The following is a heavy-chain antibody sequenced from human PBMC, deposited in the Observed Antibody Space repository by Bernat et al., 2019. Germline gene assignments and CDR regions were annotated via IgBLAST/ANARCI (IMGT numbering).Heavy chain of an antibody. J-gene: IGHJ6*02. CDR1: GFTFSSFA. CDR3: AKGIYPKGYCSGGNCYYYFYGMDV. V-gene: IGHV3-23*01. Sequence: EVQLLESGGGLVQPGGSLRLSCGASGFTFSSFAMSWVRQAAGRGLEWVSGISGCGDSTYSADSVKGRFTISRANSKNTLYLQMTSLRAEDTAVYYCAKGIYPKGYCSGGNCYYYFYGMDVWGQGTTVTVSS. D-gene: IGHD2-15*01. CDR2: ISGCGDST.